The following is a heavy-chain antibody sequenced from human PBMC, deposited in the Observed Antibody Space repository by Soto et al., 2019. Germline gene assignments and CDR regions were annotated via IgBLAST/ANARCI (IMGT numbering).Heavy chain of an antibody. CDR3: ARPRGYSGYDRFDY. CDR2: ISSSSSYI. Sequence: PGGSLRLSCAASGLTFSSYSMNWVRQAPGKGLEWASSISSSSSYIYYADSVKGRFTISRDNAKNSLYLQMNSLRAEDTAVYYCARPRGYSGYDRFDYWGQGTLVTVSS. D-gene: IGHD5-12*01. CDR1: GLTFSSYS. J-gene: IGHJ4*02. V-gene: IGHV3-21*01.